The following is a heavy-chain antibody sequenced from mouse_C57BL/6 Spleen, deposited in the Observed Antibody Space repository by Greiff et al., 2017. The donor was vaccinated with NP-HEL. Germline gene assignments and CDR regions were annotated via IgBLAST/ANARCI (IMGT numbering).Heavy chain of an antibody. D-gene: IGHD1-1*01. Sequence: EVQLQQSGPELVKPGASVKISCKASGYTFTDYYMNWVKQSHGKSLEWIGDINPNNGGTSYNQKFKGKATLTVDKSSSTAYMELRSLTSEDSAVYYCARTELSRGSSYDYWGQGTTLTVSS. J-gene: IGHJ2*01. CDR3: ARTELSRGSSYDY. CDR1: GYTFTDYY. V-gene: IGHV1-26*01. CDR2: INPNNGGT.